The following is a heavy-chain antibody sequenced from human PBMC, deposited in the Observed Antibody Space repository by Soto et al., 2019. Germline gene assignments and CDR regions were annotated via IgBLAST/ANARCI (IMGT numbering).Heavy chain of an antibody. CDR3: ARALFKYDILTGYYPLGVDY. J-gene: IGHJ4*02. D-gene: IGHD3-9*01. CDR2: IYYSGST. Sequence: PSETLSLTCTVSGGSISSYYWSWIRQPPGKGLEWIGYIYYSGSTNYNPSLKSRVTISVDTSKNQFSLKLSSVTAADTAVYYCARALFKYDILTGYYPLGVDYWGQGTLVTVS. V-gene: IGHV4-59*08. CDR1: GGSISSYY.